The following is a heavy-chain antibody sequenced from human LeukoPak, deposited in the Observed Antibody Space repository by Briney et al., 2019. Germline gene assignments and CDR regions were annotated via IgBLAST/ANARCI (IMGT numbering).Heavy chain of an antibody. CDR2: INNSGGST. CDR1: GFTFTTYG. J-gene: IGHJ4*02. V-gene: IGHV3-23*01. CDR3: AKDFNS. Sequence: GGSLRLSCAASGFTFTTYGISWVRQAPGRGLEWVATINNSGGSTYYADSVKGRFTISRDNSKNTLYLQMNSLRAEDTAVYYCAKDFNSWGQGTLVAVSS. D-gene: IGHD4-23*01.